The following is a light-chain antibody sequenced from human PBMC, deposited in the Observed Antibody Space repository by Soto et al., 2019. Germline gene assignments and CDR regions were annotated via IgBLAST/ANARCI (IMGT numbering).Light chain of an antibody. Sequence: EMVLTQSPGTLSLSPGDRATLSCRASQSVSNDYVAWVQQKPGQTPTLLIYSVSSRATGIPDRFSGSGSGTDFSLTISSLQSEDFAVYYCQQYDYWPRTFGQGTKVDIK. CDR1: QSVSNDY. CDR2: SVS. V-gene: IGKV3-20*01. CDR3: QQYDYWPRT. J-gene: IGKJ1*01.